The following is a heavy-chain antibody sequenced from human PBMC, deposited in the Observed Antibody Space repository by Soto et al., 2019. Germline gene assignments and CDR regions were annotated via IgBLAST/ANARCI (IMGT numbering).Heavy chain of an antibody. D-gene: IGHD6-13*01. V-gene: IGHV1-69*01. Sequence: QVRLVQSGAEVKKPGSSVKVSCKASGGTFSNYAITWLRLAPGQGLEWLGGIIPVFGTVNYAQKFQGRVTITADESTITAYMELNRLRSEDTAVYYCARDNPYTNSFGNWFDPLGQGTLVIVS. CDR3: ARDNPYTNSFGNWFDP. J-gene: IGHJ5*02. CDR2: IIPVFGTV. CDR1: GGTFSNYA.